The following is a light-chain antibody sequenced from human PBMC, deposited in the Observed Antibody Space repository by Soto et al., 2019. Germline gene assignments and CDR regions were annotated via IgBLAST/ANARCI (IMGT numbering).Light chain of an antibody. V-gene: IGLV1-44*01. CDR1: SSTIGSNT. Sequence: QSVLTQPPSASGAPGQRVTISCSGSSSTIGSNTVSWYQQLPGTAPKLLIYSNNQRPSGVPDRFSGSKSGTSASLAISGLQSEDEADYYCVAWDDSLNGWVFGGGTKLTVL. CDR2: SNN. J-gene: IGLJ3*02. CDR3: VAWDDSLNGWV.